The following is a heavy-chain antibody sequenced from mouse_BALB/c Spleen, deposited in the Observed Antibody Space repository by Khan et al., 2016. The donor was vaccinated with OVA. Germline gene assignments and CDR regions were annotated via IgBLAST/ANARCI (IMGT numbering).Heavy chain of an antibody. Sequence: EVELVESGGALVKPGGSLKLSCAAPGFTFSTYAMSWVRQTPEKRLEWVATINSDGDYTYYPDSVTGRFTISRDNAKNTLYLQMSSLRSEDTAMYYCSRSPYGNFAYWGQGTLVTVSA. V-gene: IGHV5-9-3*01. D-gene: IGHD2-1*01. CDR3: SRSPYGNFAY. J-gene: IGHJ3*01. CDR1: GFTFSTYA. CDR2: INSDGDYT.